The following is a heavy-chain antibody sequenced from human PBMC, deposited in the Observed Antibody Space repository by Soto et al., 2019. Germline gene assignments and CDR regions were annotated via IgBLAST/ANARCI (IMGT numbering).Heavy chain of an antibody. D-gene: IGHD3-22*01. J-gene: IGHJ6*02. Sequence: XETLALACTVAGGSVSSGSYYWSWIRQPPGKGLEWIGYIYYSGSTNYNPSLKSRVTISVDTSKNQFSLKLSSVTAADTAVYYCARGRYDTILHYYYYYGMDVWGQGTTVTVSS. CDR2: IYYSGST. CDR1: GGSVSSGSYY. CDR3: ARGRYDTILHYYYYYGMDV. V-gene: IGHV4-61*01.